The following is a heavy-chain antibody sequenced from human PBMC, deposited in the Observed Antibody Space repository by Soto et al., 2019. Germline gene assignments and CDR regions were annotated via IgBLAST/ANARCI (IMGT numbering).Heavy chain of an antibody. Sequence: SVKVSCQASGYSFTGYYMYWVRQAPGQGLEWMGWINPNSGDTNYAQNFQGRVTMTRDTSISTAYLELSSLRSDDTAVYYCARVNTIFGVANYAMDVWGQGTTVTVSS. CDR1: GYSFTGYY. CDR2: INPNSGDT. CDR3: ARVNTIFGVANYAMDV. J-gene: IGHJ6*02. D-gene: IGHD3-3*01. V-gene: IGHV1-2*02.